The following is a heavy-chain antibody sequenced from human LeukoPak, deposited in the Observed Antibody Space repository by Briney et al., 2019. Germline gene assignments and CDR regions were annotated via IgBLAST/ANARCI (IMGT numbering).Heavy chain of an antibody. CDR2: ISSSSSYI. J-gene: IGHJ6*02. D-gene: IGHD6-13*01. V-gene: IGHV3-21*01. CDR3: ARADSSSWSPSYYYGMDV. Sequence: GGSLRLSCAASGFTFSSYSMNWVRQAPGKGLEWVSSISSSSSYIYYADSVKGRFTISRDNAKNSLYLQMNSRRAEDTAVYYCARADSSSWSPSYYYGMDVWGRGTTVTVSS. CDR1: GFTFSSYS.